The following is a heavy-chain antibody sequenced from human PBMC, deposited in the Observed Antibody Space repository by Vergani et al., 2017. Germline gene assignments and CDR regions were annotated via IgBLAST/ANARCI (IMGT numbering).Heavy chain of an antibody. CDR2: ISYDGSNK. Sequence: VQLVESGGGVVKPGRSLRLSCAASGFTFSSYGMHWVRQAPGKGLEWVAVISYDGSNKYYADSVKGRFTISRDNSKNTLYLQMNSLRAEDTAVYYCAKDSGGGGGSCYSVSGWGQGTLVTVSS. V-gene: IGHV3-30*18. D-gene: IGHD2-15*01. CDR3: AKDSGGGGGSCYSVSG. CDR1: GFTFSSYG. J-gene: IGHJ4*02.